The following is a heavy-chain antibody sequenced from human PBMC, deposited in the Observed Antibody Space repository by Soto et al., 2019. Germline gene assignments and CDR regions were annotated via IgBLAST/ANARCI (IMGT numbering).Heavy chain of an antibody. Sequence: TLSLTCTVSGVSISSGGYCWSWIRQHTGKGLEWIGYIYYSGSTYYNPSLKSPVTISVDTSKNQFSLKLSSVTAADTAVYYCASFGFWSGYYTGNWFDPWGQGTLVTVSS. V-gene: IGHV4-31*01. J-gene: IGHJ5*02. D-gene: IGHD3-3*01. CDR1: GVSISSGGYC. CDR2: IYYSGST. CDR3: ASFGFWSGYYTGNWFDP.